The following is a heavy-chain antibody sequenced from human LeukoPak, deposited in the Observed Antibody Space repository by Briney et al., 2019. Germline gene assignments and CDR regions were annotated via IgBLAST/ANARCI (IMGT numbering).Heavy chain of an antibody. CDR3: ARVNAQYYFDY. CDR1: GGSISSGAYY. V-gene: IGHV4-30-2*01. Sequence: ASETLSLTCTVSGGSISSGAYYWSWIRQPPEKGLEWIGYVYHSGSTYYNPSLKSRVTISLDRSKNQFSLKLSSVTAADTAVYFCARVNAQYYFDYWGLGTLVTVSS. J-gene: IGHJ4*02. D-gene: IGHD2-2*01. CDR2: VYHSGST.